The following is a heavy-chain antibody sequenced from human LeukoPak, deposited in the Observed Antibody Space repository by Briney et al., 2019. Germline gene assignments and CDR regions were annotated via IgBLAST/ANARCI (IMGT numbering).Heavy chain of an antibody. V-gene: IGHV3-74*01. CDR3: ARGYSGSYRVDY. CDR2: INSDGSTT. J-gene: IGHJ4*02. Sequence: GGSLRLSCAASGFTFSSYWMHWVRQAPGKGLVCVSRINSDGSTTTYADSVKGRFTISRDNARNTLYLQMNSLRAEDTAVYYCARGYSGSYRVDYWGQGTLVTVSS. CDR1: GFTFSSYW. D-gene: IGHD1-26*01.